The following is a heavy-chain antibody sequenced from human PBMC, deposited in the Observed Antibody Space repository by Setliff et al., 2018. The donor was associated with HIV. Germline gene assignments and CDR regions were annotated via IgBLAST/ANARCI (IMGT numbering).Heavy chain of an antibody. CDR2: VYSAGTTT. J-gene: IGHJ4*02. Sequence: PGGSLRLSCAASGFSFSDFWMHWVRQVPGKGLAWVSRVYSAGTTTTYADSVKGRFTISRDNAKNTLYLQMNSLRAEDTAVYFCAKFSGRYTYRKFIDSWGQGTLVTVSS. CDR3: AKFSGRYTYRKFIDS. D-gene: IGHD1-26*01. CDR1: GFSFSDFW. V-gene: IGHV3-74*01.